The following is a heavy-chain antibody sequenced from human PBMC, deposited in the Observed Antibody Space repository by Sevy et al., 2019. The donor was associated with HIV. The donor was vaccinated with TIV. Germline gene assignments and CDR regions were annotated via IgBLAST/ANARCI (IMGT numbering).Heavy chain of an antibody. D-gene: IGHD1-20*01. CDR1: GFTFSSYS. CDR2: ISGSGGST. Sequence: AESLRLSCAASGFTFSSYSMSWVRQAPGKGLEGVSAISGSGGSTYYADSVKGRLTISRDNSKNTLYLQMNSLRAEDTAVYYCAKGDNWNDEKDYWGQGTMVTVSS. CDR3: AKGDNWNDEKDY. J-gene: IGHJ4*02. V-gene: IGHV3-23*01.